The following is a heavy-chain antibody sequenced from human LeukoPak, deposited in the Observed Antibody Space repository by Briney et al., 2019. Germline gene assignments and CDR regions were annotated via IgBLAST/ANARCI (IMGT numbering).Heavy chain of an antibody. D-gene: IGHD3-10*01. J-gene: IGHJ4*02. CDR1: GFTFDDYA. CDR2: ISWNSGRI. CDR3: AKVRGSGTYYNVDFDY. V-gene: IGHV3-9*01. Sequence: GGSLRLSCAASGFTFDDYAMHWVRQAPGKGLEWVSAISWNSGRIGYADAVKGRFTISRDNAKNSLYVQMNSLRAEDTALYYCAKVRGSGTYYNVDFDYWGQGTLVTVSS.